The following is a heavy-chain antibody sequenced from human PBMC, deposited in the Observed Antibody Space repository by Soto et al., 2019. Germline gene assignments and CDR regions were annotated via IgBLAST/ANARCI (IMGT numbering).Heavy chain of an antibody. CDR3: ARGVRIRYGMDV. Sequence: KPLETLSLTCAVYGGSFSGYYWSWIRQPPGKGLEWIGEINHSGSTNYNPSLKSRVTISVDTSKNQFSLKLSSVTAADTAVYYCARGVRIRYGMDVWGQGTTVTVSS. CDR2: INHSGST. V-gene: IGHV4-34*01. CDR1: GGSFSGYY. J-gene: IGHJ6*02.